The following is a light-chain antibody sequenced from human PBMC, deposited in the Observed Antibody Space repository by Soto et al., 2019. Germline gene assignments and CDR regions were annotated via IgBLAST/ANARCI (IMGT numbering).Light chain of an antibody. J-gene: IGLJ1*01. Sequence: QAALTQPASVSGYPGQSITISCTGTSKDVGGYNYVSWYQKHPGKAPKLKIYDVNKRPSGVSNRFSGSKSGNTASLTISGIQAEDEADYYCSSYSNTSTLYVFGTGTRSPS. CDR3: SSYSNTSTLYV. CDR2: DVN. CDR1: SKDVGGYNY. V-gene: IGLV2-14*01.